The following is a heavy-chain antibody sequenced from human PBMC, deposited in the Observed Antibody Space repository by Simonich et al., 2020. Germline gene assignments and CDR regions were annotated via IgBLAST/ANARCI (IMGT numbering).Heavy chain of an antibody. D-gene: IGHD4-17*01. V-gene: IGHV3-48*03. CDR1: GFTFSSYE. Sequence: EVQLVESGGGLVQPGGSLRLSCAASGFTFSSYEMNWVRQAPGKGVGGVSYISSSGSTIYYADSVKGRFTISRDNAKNSLYLQMNSLRAEDTAVYYCARHYYGDYYFDYWGQGTLVTVSS. J-gene: IGHJ4*02. CDR3: ARHYYGDYYFDY. CDR2: ISSSGSTI.